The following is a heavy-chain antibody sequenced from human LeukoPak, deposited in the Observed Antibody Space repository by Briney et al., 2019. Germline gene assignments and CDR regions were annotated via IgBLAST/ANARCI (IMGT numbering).Heavy chain of an antibody. CDR1: GFTFSSYS. J-gene: IGHJ4*02. V-gene: IGHV3-7*01. D-gene: IGHD3-3*01. CDR3: AREGYDFWSGYSFYFDY. CDR2: IKQDGSEK. Sequence: GGSLRLSCAASGFTFSSYSMSWVRQAPGKGLEWVANIKQDGSEKYYVDSVKGRFTISRDNAKNSLYLQMNSLRAEDTAVYYCAREGYDFWSGYSFYFDYWGQGTLVTVSS.